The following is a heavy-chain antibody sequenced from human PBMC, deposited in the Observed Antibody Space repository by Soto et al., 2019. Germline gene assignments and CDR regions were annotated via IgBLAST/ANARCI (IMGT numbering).Heavy chain of an antibody. CDR2: INPMSRTA. V-gene: IGHV1-69*01. CDR3: VRGTYCGASCYFAREY. Sequence: VQLVQSGSDVKKTGSSVKVSCKASGDTSTTYVVSWVRQAPGNGLEWMGGINPMSRTAKYAEKYSGGVTITADEATKTVYLDLPTLRFEATAVYFCVRGTYCGASCYFAREYWGQGTLVAVSS. CDR1: GDTSTTYV. J-gene: IGHJ4*02. D-gene: IGHD2-21*01.